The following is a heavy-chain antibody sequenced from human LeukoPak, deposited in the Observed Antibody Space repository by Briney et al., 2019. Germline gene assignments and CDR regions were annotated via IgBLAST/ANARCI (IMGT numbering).Heavy chain of an antibody. J-gene: IGHJ4*02. V-gene: IGHV4-4*07. CDR2: IYASAST. CDR1: GGSINKDY. CDR3: ATHARLVPFNY. Sequence: SETLSLTCTVSGGSINKDYWSWIRQPAGKGLEWIGRIYASASTKYNPSLKSRVNIEVDKSKHQFSLKLSSVTAADTAVYYCATHARLVPFNYWGRGTLVTVSS. D-gene: IGHD6-19*01.